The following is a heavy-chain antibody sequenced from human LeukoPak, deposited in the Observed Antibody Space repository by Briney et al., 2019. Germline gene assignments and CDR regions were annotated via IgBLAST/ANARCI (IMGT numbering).Heavy chain of an antibody. V-gene: IGHV3-30*18. CDR1: GFTFSSYG. J-gene: IGHJ5*02. CDR2: ISYDGSNK. Sequence: GGSLRLSCAASGFTFSSYGMHWVRQAPGKGLEWVAVISYDGSNKYYADSVKGRFTISRDNSKNTLYLQMNSLRAEDTAVYYCAKAGPGTVTTVLGSRFDPWGQGTLVTVSS. CDR3: AKAGPGTVTTVLGSRFDP. D-gene: IGHD4-17*01.